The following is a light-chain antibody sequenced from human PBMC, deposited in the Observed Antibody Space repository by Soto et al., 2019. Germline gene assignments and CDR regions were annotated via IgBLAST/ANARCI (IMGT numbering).Light chain of an antibody. CDR3: QHYNNWPPWT. V-gene: IGKV3-15*01. Sequence: EIVMTQSPATLSVSPGERATLSCRASQSVSSNLAWYQQKSGQAPRLLIYGASTRATGIPARFSGSGSGTEFTLTISSLQSEDFAVYYRQHYNNWPPWTFGQGTKVEIK. CDR2: GAS. J-gene: IGKJ1*01. CDR1: QSVSSN.